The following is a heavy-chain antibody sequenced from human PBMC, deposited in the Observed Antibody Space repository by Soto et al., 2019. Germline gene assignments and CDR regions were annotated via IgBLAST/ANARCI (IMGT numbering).Heavy chain of an antibody. CDR3: ARFDYYDSSGYLDFDPK. J-gene: IGHJ4*02. V-gene: IGHV4-59*01. CDR1: GGSISSYY. CDR2: IYYSGST. D-gene: IGHD3-22*01. Sequence: SETLSLTCTVSGGSISSYYWSWIRQPPGKGLEWIGYIYYSGSTNYNPSLKSRVTISVDTSKNQFSLKLSSVTAADTAVYYCARFDYYDSSGYLDFDPKWGRGTLVTVSS.